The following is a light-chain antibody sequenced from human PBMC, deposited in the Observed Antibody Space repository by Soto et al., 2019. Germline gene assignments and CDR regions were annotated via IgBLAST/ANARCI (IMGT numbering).Light chain of an antibody. CDR3: QSYDSSLSGV. Sequence: QSVLTQPPSVSGAPGQRVTISCTGSSFKIGAGNDVHWNQQLPGTAPKLLLYGNSNRPSGVPDRFSGSKSGTSASLAITGLQAEDEADYYCQSYDSSLSGVFGGGTKVTVL. J-gene: IGLJ3*02. CDR1: SFKIGAGND. V-gene: IGLV1-40*01. CDR2: GNS.